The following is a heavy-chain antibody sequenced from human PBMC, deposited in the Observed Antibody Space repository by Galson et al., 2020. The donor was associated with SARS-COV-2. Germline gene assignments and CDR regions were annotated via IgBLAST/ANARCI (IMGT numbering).Heavy chain of an antibody. CDR2: INPIFDER. V-gene: IGHV1-69*04. J-gene: IGHJ3*02. CDR3: ARPATTVATDGFHI. CDR1: GGTLSNFA. D-gene: IGHD4-17*01. Sequence: ASVKVSCKASGGTLSNFAVSWVRQAPGRGLEWMGRINPIFDERKYSRNFQGRVTMTADKSTSTVYMELDSLKSEDTAVYYCARPATTVATDGFHIWGQGTMVIVSA.